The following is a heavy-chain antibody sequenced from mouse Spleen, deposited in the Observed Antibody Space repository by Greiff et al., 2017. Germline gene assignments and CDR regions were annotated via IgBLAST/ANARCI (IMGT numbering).Heavy chain of an antibody. CDR3: ARSELVNYYAMDY. J-gene: IGHJ4*01. Sequence: VQVVESGPELVKPGASVKISCKASGYAFSSSWMNWVKQRPGKGLEWIGRIYPGDGDTYYNEKFKGKATLTTDKSSSTAYMQLSSLTSEDSAVYFCARSELVNYYAMDYWGQGTSVTVSS. V-gene: IGHV1-82*01. CDR1: GYAFSSSW. CDR2: IYPGDGDT. D-gene: IGHD2-1*01.